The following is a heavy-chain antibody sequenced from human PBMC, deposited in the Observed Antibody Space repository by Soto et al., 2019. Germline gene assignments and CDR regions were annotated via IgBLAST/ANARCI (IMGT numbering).Heavy chain of an antibody. J-gene: IGHJ4*02. Sequence: GSLRLSCAASGFTFSSYAMSWVRQAPGKGLEWVSAISGSGGSTYYADSVKGRFTISRDNSKNTLYLQMNSLRAEDTAVYYCAKPRRDIVLMVYATGPFDYWGQGTLVTVSS. D-gene: IGHD2-8*01. CDR1: GFTFSSYA. V-gene: IGHV3-23*01. CDR3: AKPRRDIVLMVYATGPFDY. CDR2: ISGSGGST.